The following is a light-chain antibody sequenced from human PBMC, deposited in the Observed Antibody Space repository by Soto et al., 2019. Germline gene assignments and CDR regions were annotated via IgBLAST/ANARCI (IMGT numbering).Light chain of an antibody. V-gene: IGLV1-40*01. Sequence: QSVLTQPPSVSGAPGQRVTISCTGSSSNIGAGSDVHWYQQLPGPAPKLLIYGNSHRPSGVPDRFSGSKSGTSASLAITGLQAEDEADYYCQSYDSSLSGVVFGGGTQLTVL. CDR1: SSNIGAGSD. CDR2: GNS. CDR3: QSYDSSLSGVV. J-gene: IGLJ2*01.